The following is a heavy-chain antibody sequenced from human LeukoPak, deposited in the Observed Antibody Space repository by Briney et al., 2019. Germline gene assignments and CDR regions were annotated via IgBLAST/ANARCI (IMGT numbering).Heavy chain of an antibody. CDR2: INPNSGGT. CDR3: ARDRGEDYQLLLNYYHMDV. J-gene: IGHJ6*03. Sequence: ASVKVSCKASGYTFAGYYMHWVRQAPGQGLEWMGWINPNSGGTKYAQMLQGRVTMTRDTSTSTAYMELSRLRSDDTAVYYCARDRGEDYQLLLNYYHMDVWGKGTTVTVSS. V-gene: IGHV1-2*02. CDR1: GYTFAGYY. D-gene: IGHD2-2*01.